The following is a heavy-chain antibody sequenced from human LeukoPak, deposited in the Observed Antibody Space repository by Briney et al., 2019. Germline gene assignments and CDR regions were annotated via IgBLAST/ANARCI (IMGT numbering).Heavy chain of an antibody. CDR1: GFTFSSYA. CDR3: ARIMYSSGWHWFDP. V-gene: IGHV3-64D*08. Sequence: GGSLRLSCSAAGFTFSSYAMHWVRRAPGKGLEYVSAISSNGGSTYYAVCVKGRFTISRDNPKTTLYPKMSSLRAEDTAVYYCARIMYSSGWHWFDPWGHGTLVTVSS. D-gene: IGHD6-19*01. J-gene: IGHJ5*02. CDR2: ISSNGGST.